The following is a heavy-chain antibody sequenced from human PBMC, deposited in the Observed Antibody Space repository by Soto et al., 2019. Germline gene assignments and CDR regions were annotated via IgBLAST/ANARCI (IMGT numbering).Heavy chain of an antibody. D-gene: IGHD3-22*01. CDR1: GFTFSGNG. Sequence: GGSLRLSCAASGFTFSGNGMHWVRQAPGKGLEWVALISYDGSKTYYIDPVKGRFTISRDNSKNTLYLQMNSLRDEDTAVYYCGRDQLYYNDISGRPLNAFDVWGQGTMGTGS. CDR2: ISYDGSKT. V-gene: IGHV3-33*01. J-gene: IGHJ3*01. CDR3: GRDQLYYNDISGRPLNAFDV.